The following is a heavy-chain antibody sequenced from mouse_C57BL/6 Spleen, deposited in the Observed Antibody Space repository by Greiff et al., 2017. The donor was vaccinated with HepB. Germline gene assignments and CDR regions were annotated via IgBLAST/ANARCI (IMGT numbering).Heavy chain of an antibody. CDR1: GYAFTNYL. V-gene: IGHV1-54*01. Sequence: QVQLQQSGAELVRPGTSVKVSCKASGYAFTNYLIEWVKQRPGQGLEWIGVINPGSGGTNYNEKFKGKATLTADKSSSTAYMQLSSLTSEDSAVYFCARSGNGYDADYWGQGTTLTVSS. CDR3: ARSGNGYDADY. J-gene: IGHJ2*01. CDR2: INPGSGGT. D-gene: IGHD2-2*01.